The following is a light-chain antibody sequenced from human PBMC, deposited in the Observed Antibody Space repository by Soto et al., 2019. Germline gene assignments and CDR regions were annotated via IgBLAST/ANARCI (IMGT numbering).Light chain of an antibody. CDR2: ETS. CDR3: QHYSTYSAT. Sequence: DIQMTQSPSTLSASLGDRVTITCRASQSVLRWLAWYQQKPGKAPNLLIFETSSLRSGVPSRFSGSGSETEFTLPISSLQPNDFATYYCQHYSTYSATFGQGTKVEI. V-gene: IGKV1-5*03. CDR1: QSVLRW. J-gene: IGKJ1*01.